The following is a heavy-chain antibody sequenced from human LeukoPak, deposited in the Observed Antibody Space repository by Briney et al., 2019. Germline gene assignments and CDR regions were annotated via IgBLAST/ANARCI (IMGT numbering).Heavy chain of an antibody. CDR3: GSRDKGYYYGLDV. J-gene: IGHJ6*02. D-gene: IGHD5-24*01. CDR1: GFTGSSNY. Sequence: GGSLRLSCVASGFTGSSNYMSWVRQAPGKGLEWVSIISGGGNTYYADSVKDRLTISRDNSKSTLYLQMKSLRAEDTAVYYCGSRDKGYYYGLDVWGQGTTVTVSS. V-gene: IGHV3-66*01. CDR2: ISGGGNT.